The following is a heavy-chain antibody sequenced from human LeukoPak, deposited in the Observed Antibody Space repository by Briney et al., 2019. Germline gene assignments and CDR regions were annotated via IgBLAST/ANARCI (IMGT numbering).Heavy chain of an antibody. Sequence: GGSLRLSCAAAGLTFRDHWMHWVRQAPGKGLVWVSRLGSNGDATAYADSVEGRFTLSRDNAKTTPSPQMNSLRAEDTAVYYCARAYDFGNWFDPWGQGTLVTVSS. D-gene: IGHD2/OR15-2a*01. CDR1: GLTFRDHW. J-gene: IGHJ5*02. V-gene: IGHV3-74*01. CDR2: LGSNGDAT. CDR3: ARAYDFGNWFDP.